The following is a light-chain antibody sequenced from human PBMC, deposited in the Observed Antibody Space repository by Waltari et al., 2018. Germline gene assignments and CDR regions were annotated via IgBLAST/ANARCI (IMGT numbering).Light chain of an antibody. CDR1: QSVDMY. CDR3: QQRRNWPLT. J-gene: IGKJ4*01. V-gene: IGKV3-11*01. Sequence: CRASQSVDMYVAWYQQRPGQAPRLLIYDTSNRATDIPARFSGSGSETDFSLTISSLEPEDFAVYYCQQRRNWPLTFGGGTKVEIK. CDR2: DTS.